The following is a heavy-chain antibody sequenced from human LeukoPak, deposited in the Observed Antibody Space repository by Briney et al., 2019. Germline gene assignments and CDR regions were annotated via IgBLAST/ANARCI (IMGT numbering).Heavy chain of an antibody. CDR1: GFTFSGSA. Sequence: GGSLRLSCAASGFTFSGSAMHWGREAPGEGLERVAVISYDGSNKYYADSVKGRFTISRDNSKNTLYLQMNSLRAEDTAVYYCAKDVDPFGSGSYVEGFDYWGQGTLVTVSS. CDR3: AKDVDPFGSGSYVEGFDY. J-gene: IGHJ4*02. CDR2: ISYDGSNK. V-gene: IGHV3-30*01. D-gene: IGHD3-10*01.